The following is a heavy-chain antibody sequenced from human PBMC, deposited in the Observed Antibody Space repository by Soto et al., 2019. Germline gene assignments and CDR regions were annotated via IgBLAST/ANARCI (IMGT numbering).Heavy chain of an antibody. V-gene: IGHV3-48*01. CDR2: ISTGDSPI. CDR1: GFTFSNYA. J-gene: IGHJ4*02. CDR3: ATVCRFCSGSNSLY. Sequence: EVQLVESGGALVQPGGSLRLSCAASGFTFSNYAMNWVRQAPGKGLEWVSYISTGDSPIYYADSVKGRFTISRDNAKKSLYLQMISLRAEHTAVYYCATVCRFCSGSNSLYWGRGTLVTVSS. D-gene: IGHD2-15*01.